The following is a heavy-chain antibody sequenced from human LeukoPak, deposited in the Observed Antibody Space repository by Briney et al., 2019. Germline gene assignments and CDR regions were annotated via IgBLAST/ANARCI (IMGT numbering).Heavy chain of an antibody. CDR3: ATRELYTSSWSSFDF. J-gene: IGHJ4*02. Sequence: GESLRLSCAASGFTVSGNYMSWVRQAPGKGLEWVSLIYSGGSTYYADSVKGRFTISRDHSKNTLYLQMDSLRAEDTAVYYCATRELYTSSWSSFDFWGQGTLVTVSS. CDR2: IYSGGST. CDR1: GFTVSGNY. V-gene: IGHV3-53*01. D-gene: IGHD6-13*01.